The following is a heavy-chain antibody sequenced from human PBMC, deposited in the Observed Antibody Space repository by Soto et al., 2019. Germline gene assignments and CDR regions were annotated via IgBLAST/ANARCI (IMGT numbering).Heavy chain of an antibody. Sequence: SETLCLTCTVSGGSISNTDDYWGWVRQPPGKGLEWIGTIYYNGATQYNPSLKSRVTLSVDTSKNHFSVKLTSVTAADTAVYYCARELRGDSGPPSSDYWGQGTLVTVSS. CDR3: ARELRGDSGPPSSDY. D-gene: IGHD3-10*01. J-gene: IGHJ4*02. CDR2: IYYNGAT. CDR1: GGSISNTDDY. V-gene: IGHV4-39*02.